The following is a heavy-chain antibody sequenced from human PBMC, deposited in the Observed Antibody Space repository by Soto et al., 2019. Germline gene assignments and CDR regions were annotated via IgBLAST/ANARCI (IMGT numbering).Heavy chain of an antibody. Sequence: PSETLSLTCTVSGGSIGSGGYYWSWIRQHPGKGLEWIGYIYYSGSTYYNPSLKSRVTISVDTSKNQFSLKLSSVTAADTAVYYCARDLDYGDSNWFDPWGQGTLVTVSS. J-gene: IGHJ5*02. CDR2: IYYSGST. D-gene: IGHD4-17*01. V-gene: IGHV4-31*03. CDR1: GGSIGSGGYY. CDR3: ARDLDYGDSNWFDP.